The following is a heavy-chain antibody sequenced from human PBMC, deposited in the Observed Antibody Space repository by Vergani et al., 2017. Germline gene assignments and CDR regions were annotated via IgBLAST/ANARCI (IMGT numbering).Heavy chain of an antibody. CDR3: ARVAPSNSEVTPTAFDV. CDR1: GYTFTSYG. Sequence: QVQLVQSGAEVKKPGASVKVSCKASGYTFTSYGISWVRQAPGKGLEWMAWIRPYTGHTIYAQKFQDRVTMTADTSTNTAYMELRSLRSDDTAVYVCARVAPSNSEVTPTAFDVWGQGTMVSVSS. CDR2: IRPYTGHT. V-gene: IGHV1-18*01. D-gene: IGHD1-1*01. J-gene: IGHJ3*01.